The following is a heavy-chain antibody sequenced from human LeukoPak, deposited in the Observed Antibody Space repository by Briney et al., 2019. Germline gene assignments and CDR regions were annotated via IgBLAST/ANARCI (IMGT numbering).Heavy chain of an antibody. CDR1: GFTFSSYA. J-gene: IGHJ4*02. CDR2: ISGSGHST. D-gene: IGHD4-17*01. CDR3: AKIATVTTPADY. V-gene: IGHV3-23*01. Sequence: GGSLSLSCAASGFTFSSYAMSWVRQPAGKGLEWVSAISGSGHSTHYADSVKGRFTISRDNSKNTLYLQMDSLRAEDTAVYYCAKIATVTTPADYWGQGTLVTVSS.